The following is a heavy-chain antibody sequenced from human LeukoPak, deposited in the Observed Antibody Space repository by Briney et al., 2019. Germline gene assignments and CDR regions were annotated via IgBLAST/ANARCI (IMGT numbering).Heavy chain of an antibody. Sequence: KSSETLSLTCAVYGGSLSAYYWTWIRQPPGKGLEWIGEINHGGSTNYNPSLKSRVTISVDTSKNQFSLKLSSVTAADTAVYYCARGRGAMPSPRNWFDPWGQGTLVTVSS. CDR2: INHGGST. D-gene: IGHD2-2*01. CDR3: ARGRGAMPSPRNWFDP. CDR1: GGSLSAYY. V-gene: IGHV4-34*01. J-gene: IGHJ5*02.